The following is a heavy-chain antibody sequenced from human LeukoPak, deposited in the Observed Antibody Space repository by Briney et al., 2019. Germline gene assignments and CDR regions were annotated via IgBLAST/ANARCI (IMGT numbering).Heavy chain of an antibody. CDR2: ITGDAGTT. D-gene: IGHD4-23*01. Sequence: PGGSLRLSCAASGFTFSSYAMNCVRQTPGKGLEWVSFITGDAGTTSYADSVKGRFTISRDNSKNTLYLQLNSLSAEDTAVYYCAKTTGNGHWLIEYWGQGTLVTVSS. CDR1: GFTFSSYA. J-gene: IGHJ4*02. V-gene: IGHV3-23*01. CDR3: AKTTGNGHWLIEY.